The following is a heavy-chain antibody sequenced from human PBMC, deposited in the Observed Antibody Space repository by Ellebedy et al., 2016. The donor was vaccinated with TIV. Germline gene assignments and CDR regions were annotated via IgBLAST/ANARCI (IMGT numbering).Heavy chain of an antibody. CDR1: GYSFTSYY. J-gene: IGHJ4*02. CDR3: TRDLTNIVSGDY. Sequence: AASVKVSCKASGYSFTSYYIHWVRQAPGQGLEWMGWINPNREEAKYAEKFQGRVTMTADTSTSTAYMEMRNLRFDETAVYYCTRDLTNIVSGDYWGQGTLVTVSS. D-gene: IGHD5/OR15-5a*01. CDR2: INPNREEA. V-gene: IGHV1-2*02.